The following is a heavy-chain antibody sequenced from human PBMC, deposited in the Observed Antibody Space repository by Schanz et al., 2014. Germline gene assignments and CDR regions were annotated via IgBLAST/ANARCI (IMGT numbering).Heavy chain of an antibody. D-gene: IGHD5-18*01. V-gene: IGHV3-23*04. CDR3: TTGGRRGYSHYFYGMDV. CDR2: ISGSGVIT. J-gene: IGHJ6*02. Sequence: VELVESGGGVVQPGRSLRLSCATSGFTFSTYAMSWVRQAPGKGLEWVSGISGSGVITYYEDSVKGRFTISRDNSKNTLYLQMNSLKTEDTAVYYCTTGGRRGYSHYFYGMDVWGQGTTVTVSS. CDR1: GFTFSTYA.